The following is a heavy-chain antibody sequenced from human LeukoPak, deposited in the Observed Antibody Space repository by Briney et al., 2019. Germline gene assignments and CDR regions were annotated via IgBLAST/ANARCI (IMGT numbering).Heavy chain of an antibody. D-gene: IGHD2-2*01. J-gene: IGHJ6*02. CDR3: ARAVVPAAWVFSYYYGMDV. Sequence: PSETLSLTCAVYGGSFSGYYWSWIRQPPGKGLEWIGEINHSGSTNYNPSLKSRVTISVDTSKNQFSLKLSSVTAADTAVYYCARAVVPAAWVFSYYYGMDVWGQGTTVTVSS. CDR1: GGSFSGYY. V-gene: IGHV4-34*01. CDR2: INHSGST.